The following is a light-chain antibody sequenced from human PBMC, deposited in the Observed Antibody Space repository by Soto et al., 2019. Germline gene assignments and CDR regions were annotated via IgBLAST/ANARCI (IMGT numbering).Light chain of an antibody. CDR2: KAS. V-gene: IGKV1-5*03. Sequence: DIQMTQSPSTLSASVGDRVTITCRASQSISTWLAWYQQEPGKAPKLLIHKASSLQSGVPSRFSGSGSGTEFTLTISSLQPDDFATYYCQQYNTYSTFGQGTRLEIK. J-gene: IGKJ5*01. CDR1: QSISTW. CDR3: QQYNTYST.